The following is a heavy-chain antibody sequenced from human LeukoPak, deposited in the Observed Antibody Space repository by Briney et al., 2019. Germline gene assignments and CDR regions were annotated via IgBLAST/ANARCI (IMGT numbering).Heavy chain of an antibody. V-gene: IGHV1-69*04. CDR1: GRILSSYA. CDR3: ARYKDGYDFDY. J-gene: IGHJ4*02. CDR2: IIPIFGIA. Sequence: SVNVSCKAWGRILSSYAISCVRQAPGQALEWMGRIIPIFGIANYTQKFQGRVTITADKSTSTAYMELSSLRSEDTAVYYCARYKDGYDFDYWGQGPLVTVSS. D-gene: IGHD5-12*01.